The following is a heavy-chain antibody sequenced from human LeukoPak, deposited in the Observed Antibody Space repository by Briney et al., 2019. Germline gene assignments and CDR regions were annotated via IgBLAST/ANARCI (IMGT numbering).Heavy chain of an antibody. CDR2: IWSDGSNK. V-gene: IGHV3-33*01. CDR1: GFTFSSYG. D-gene: IGHD6-19*01. Sequence: PGGSLRLSCAASGFTFSSYGMHWVRRAPGKGLEWVAVIWSDGSNKYYADSVKGRFTISRDNSKNTVYLQVNSLRAEDTAVYYCARSGGLYSSGFNDYWGQGTLVTVSS. J-gene: IGHJ4*02. CDR3: ARSGGLYSSGFNDY.